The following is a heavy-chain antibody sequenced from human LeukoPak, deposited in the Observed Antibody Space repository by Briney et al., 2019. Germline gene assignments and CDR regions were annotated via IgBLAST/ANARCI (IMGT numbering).Heavy chain of an antibody. D-gene: IGHD1-14*01. Sequence: PGGSLRLSCTSSGFTFSSYWMSWVRQALGKGPEWVAHIKENGNEQYYADSVKGRFAISRDNAKKSLCLQMNSLRAEDTALYYCARGPGDFDASDIWGQGTMVTVSS. CDR3: ARGPGDFDASDI. CDR1: GFTFSSYW. V-gene: IGHV3-7*01. J-gene: IGHJ3*02. CDR2: IKENGNEQ.